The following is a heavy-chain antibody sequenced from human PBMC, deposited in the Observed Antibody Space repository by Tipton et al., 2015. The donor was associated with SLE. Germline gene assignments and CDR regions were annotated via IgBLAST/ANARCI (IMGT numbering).Heavy chain of an antibody. CDR2: IYHSGST. V-gene: IGHV4-59*01. J-gene: IGHJ6*03. CDR1: SGSITSYY. D-gene: IGHD3-10*01. Sequence: TLSLTCTVSSGSITSYYWSWIRQPPGKGLEWIGYIYHSGSTNYNPSLKSRVTISVDTSKNQFSLKLSSVTAADTAVYYCARDHLPGGYYYYMDVWGKGTTVTASS. CDR3: ARDHLPGGYYYYMDV.